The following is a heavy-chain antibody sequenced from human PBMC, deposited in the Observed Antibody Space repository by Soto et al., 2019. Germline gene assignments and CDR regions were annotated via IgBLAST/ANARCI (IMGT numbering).Heavy chain of an antibody. J-gene: IGHJ3*02. CDR1: GGSISSYY. CDR3: ARLRRGSDAFDI. Sequence: SETLSLTCTVSGGSISSYYWSWIRQPPGKGLEWIGYIYYSGSTNYNPSLKSRVAISVDTSKNQFSLKLSSVTAADTAVYYCARLRRGSDAFDIWGQGTMVTVSS. CDR2: IYYSGST. D-gene: IGHD3-10*01. V-gene: IGHV4-59*08.